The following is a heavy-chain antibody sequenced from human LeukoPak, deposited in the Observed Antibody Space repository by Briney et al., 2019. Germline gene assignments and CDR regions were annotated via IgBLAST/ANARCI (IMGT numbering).Heavy chain of an antibody. CDR3: ARGQVEVTTYYFDY. J-gene: IGHJ4*02. Sequence: SETLSLTCAVYGGSFSGYYWSWIRQPPGKGLEWIGEINHSGSTNYNPSLKSRVTMSVDTSKNQFSLKLSSVTAADTAVYYCARGQVEVTTYYFDYWGQGTLVTVSS. V-gene: IGHV4-34*01. CDR2: INHSGST. CDR1: GGSFSGYY. D-gene: IGHD3-22*01.